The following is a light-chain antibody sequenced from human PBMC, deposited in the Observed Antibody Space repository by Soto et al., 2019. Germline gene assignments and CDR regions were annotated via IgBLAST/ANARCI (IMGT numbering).Light chain of an antibody. CDR3: AAWDDSLQNYV. Sequence: QSVLTQPPSASGTPGQRVTISCSGSSSNIGSRTVSWYQHLPGTAPKLLMFNNNQRPSGVSDRFSGSKSGTSASMAISGLQSEDEAEYYWAAWDDSLQNYVFGTGTKVTVL. J-gene: IGLJ1*01. V-gene: IGLV1-44*01. CDR1: SSNIGSRT. CDR2: NNN.